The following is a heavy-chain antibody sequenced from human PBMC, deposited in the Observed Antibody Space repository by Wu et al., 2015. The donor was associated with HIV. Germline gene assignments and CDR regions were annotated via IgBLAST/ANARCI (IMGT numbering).Heavy chain of an antibody. V-gene: IGHV1-2*02. CDR1: GYTFTGYY. CDR2: INPNSGGT. J-gene: IGHJ4*02. D-gene: IGHD6-13*01. CDR3: ARVGSSWYFNAQTFDY. Sequence: QVQLVQSGAEVKKPGASVKVSCKASGYTFTGYYMHWVRQAPGQGLEWMGWINPNSGGTNYAQKFQGRVTMTRDTSISTAYMELSRLRSDDTAVYYCARVGSSWYFNAQTFDYWGQGTLVTVSS.